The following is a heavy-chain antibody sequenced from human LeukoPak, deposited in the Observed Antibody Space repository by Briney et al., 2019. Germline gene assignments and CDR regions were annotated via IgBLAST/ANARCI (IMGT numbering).Heavy chain of an antibody. CDR3: ARSSGYDVASYNWFDP. CDR2: IYTSGST. Sequence: PSETLSLTCTVSGGSISSGSYYWSWIRQPAGKGLEWIGRIYTSGSTNYNPSLKSRVTISVDTSKNQFSLKLSSVTAADTAVYYCARSSGYDVASYNWFDPWGQGTLVTVSS. J-gene: IGHJ5*02. V-gene: IGHV4-61*02. D-gene: IGHD5-12*01. CDR1: GGSISSGSYY.